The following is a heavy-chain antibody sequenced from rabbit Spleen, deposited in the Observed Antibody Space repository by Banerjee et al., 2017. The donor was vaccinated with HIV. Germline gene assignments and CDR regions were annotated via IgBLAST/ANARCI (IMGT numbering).Heavy chain of an antibody. Sequence: QEQLVESGGGLVQPGGSLKLSCKASGFDFSSYGVSWVRQAPGKGLECIACIYAVTGKAVYASWAKGRFTISKTSSTTVTLQMTSLTAADTATYFCARDTGSSFSSYGMDLWGPGTLVTVS. J-gene: IGHJ6*01. D-gene: IGHD8-1*01. V-gene: IGHV1S45*01. CDR2: IYAVTGKA. CDR3: ARDTGSSFSSYGMDL. CDR1: GFDFSSYG.